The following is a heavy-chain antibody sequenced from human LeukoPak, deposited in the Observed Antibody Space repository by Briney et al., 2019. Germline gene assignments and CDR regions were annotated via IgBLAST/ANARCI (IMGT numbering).Heavy chain of an antibody. CDR1: GGSISSSNYY. CDR3: ASPGYDQTWLNFDY. Sequence: PSETLSLTCNVSGGSISSSNYYWGWIRQPPGKGLEWIGSIYYSGSTYYNPSLKSRVTISVDTSKSQFSLELNSVTAADTAVYYCASPGYDQTWLNFDYWGQGILVTVSS. V-gene: IGHV4-39*01. CDR2: IYYSGST. D-gene: IGHD5-12*01. J-gene: IGHJ4*02.